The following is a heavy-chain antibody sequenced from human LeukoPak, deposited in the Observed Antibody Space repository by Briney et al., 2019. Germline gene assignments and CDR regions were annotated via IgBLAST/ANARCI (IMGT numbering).Heavy chain of an antibody. Sequence: PGGSLRLSCAASGFTFSNAWMSWVRQAPGKGLEWVGRIKSKTDGGTTDYAAPVKGRFTISRDDSKNTLYLQMNSLKTEDTAVYYCTARAYYYYYMDVWGKGTTVTVPS. CDR2: IKSKTDGGTT. CDR1: GFTFSNAW. CDR3: TARAYYYYYMDV. V-gene: IGHV3-15*01. J-gene: IGHJ6*03.